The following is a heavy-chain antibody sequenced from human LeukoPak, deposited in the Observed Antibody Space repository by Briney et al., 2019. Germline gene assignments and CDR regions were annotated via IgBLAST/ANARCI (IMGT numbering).Heavy chain of an antibody. CDR1: GFTFSSYW. CDR2: INSDGSST. J-gene: IGHJ3*02. D-gene: IGHD3-22*01. V-gene: IGHV3-74*01. CDR3: ARNGWEYDSSGYFPQAPDAFDI. Sequence: GGSLRLSCAASGFTFSSYWMHWVRQAPGKGLVWVSRINSDGSSTSYADSVKGRFTISRDNAKNTLYLQMNSRRAEDTAVYYCARNGWEYDSSGYFPQAPDAFDIWGQGTMVTVSS.